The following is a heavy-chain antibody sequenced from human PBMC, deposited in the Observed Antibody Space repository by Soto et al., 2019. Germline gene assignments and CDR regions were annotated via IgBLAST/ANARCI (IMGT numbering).Heavy chain of an antibody. CDR3: AKGSRGTTRSYFDY. V-gene: IGHV3-9*01. Sequence: LRLSCAASGFTFDDYAMHWVRQAPGKGLEWVSGISWNSGSIGYADSVKGRFTISRDNAKNSLYLQMNSLRAEDTALYYCAKGSRGTTRSYFDYWGQGTLVTVSS. CDR2: ISWNSGSI. J-gene: IGHJ4*02. CDR1: GFTFDDYA. D-gene: IGHD3-16*01.